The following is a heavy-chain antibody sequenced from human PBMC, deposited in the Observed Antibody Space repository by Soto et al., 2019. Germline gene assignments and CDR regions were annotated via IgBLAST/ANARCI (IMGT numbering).Heavy chain of an antibody. J-gene: IGHJ4*02. CDR3: ARAKTLQGIADR. Sequence: GASVKVSCKASGYTFTNYGISWVRQAPGQGLEWMGWISANNDNTNYAQKLQGRVTMTTDTSTSTAYMELRSLRSDDTAVYYCARAKTLQGIADRWGQGTLVTVSS. V-gene: IGHV1-18*01. CDR1: GYTFTNYG. D-gene: IGHD6-13*01. CDR2: ISANNDNT.